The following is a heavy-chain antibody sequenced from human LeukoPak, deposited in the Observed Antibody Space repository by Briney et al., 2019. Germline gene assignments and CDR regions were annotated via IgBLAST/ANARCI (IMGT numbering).Heavy chain of an antibody. CDR3: ARGAGYNYPYYFDY. V-gene: IGHV3-74*01. J-gene: IGHJ4*02. CDR2: NKYDGSES. CDR1: GFTLSGHW. Sequence: GGSLRLSCAASGFTLSGHWMHWFRQPPGKGLAWVSRNKYDGSESYYADSVKGRFTISRDNSKNTLYLQMNSLRAEDTAVYYCARGAGYNYPYYFDYWGQGTLVTVSS. D-gene: IGHD5-24*01.